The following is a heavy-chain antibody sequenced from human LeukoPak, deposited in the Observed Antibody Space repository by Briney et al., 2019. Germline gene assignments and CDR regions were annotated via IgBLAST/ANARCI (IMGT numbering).Heavy chain of an antibody. Sequence: PGGSLRLSCAASGFTFSDAWMHWVRQAPGKGLEWVSVIYSGGSTYYADSVKGRFTISRDNSKNTLYLQMNSLRAEDTAVYYCARAKSGPLGAFDIWGQGTMVTVSS. D-gene: IGHD3-10*01. J-gene: IGHJ3*02. CDR1: GFTFSDAW. CDR3: ARAKSGPLGAFDI. CDR2: IYSGGST. V-gene: IGHV3-53*01.